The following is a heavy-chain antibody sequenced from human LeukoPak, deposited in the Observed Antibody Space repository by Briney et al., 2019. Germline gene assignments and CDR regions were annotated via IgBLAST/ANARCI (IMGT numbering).Heavy chain of an antibody. CDR1: GGYIGSYY. J-gene: IGHJ6*03. Sequence: SETLSLTCTVSGGYIGSYYWSWIRQPAGKGLEWIGRIYTSENTDYNPSLKSRVTMSVDMSTSQFSLRLTSVTAADTAVYYCAREGDYGDYSKSFYYMDVWGKGTTVTVS. V-gene: IGHV4-4*07. CDR3: AREGDYGDYSKSFYYMDV. CDR2: IYTSENT. D-gene: IGHD4-17*01.